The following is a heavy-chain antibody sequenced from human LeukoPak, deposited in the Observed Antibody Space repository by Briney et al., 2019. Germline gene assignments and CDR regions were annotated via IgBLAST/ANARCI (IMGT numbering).Heavy chain of an antibody. CDR3: AREHDFLIDYSFDY. V-gene: IGHV1-3*01. CDR1: GYTFTTYS. Sequence: VASVKVSCKASGYTFTTYSIFWMRQAPGQGLEWMGWINAGNGNTKYSQKLQGRVTITRDTSANTAYVELSSLRSEDTAVYYCAREHDFLIDYSFDYWGQGTLVTVSS. J-gene: IGHJ4*02. D-gene: IGHD3-3*01. CDR2: INAGNGNT.